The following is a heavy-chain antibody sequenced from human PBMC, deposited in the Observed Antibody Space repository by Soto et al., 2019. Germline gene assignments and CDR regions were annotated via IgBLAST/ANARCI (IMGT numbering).Heavy chain of an antibody. Sequence: GASVKVSCKASGYTFTSYYMHWVRQAPGQGLEWMGIINPSGGSTSYAQKFQGRVTMTRDTSTSTVYMELSSLRSEDTAVYYCARDHNYYDSSGRNPDYWGQGTLVTVSS. V-gene: IGHV1-46*01. CDR3: ARDHNYYDSSGRNPDY. J-gene: IGHJ4*02. CDR2: INPSGGST. CDR1: GYTFTSYY. D-gene: IGHD3-22*01.